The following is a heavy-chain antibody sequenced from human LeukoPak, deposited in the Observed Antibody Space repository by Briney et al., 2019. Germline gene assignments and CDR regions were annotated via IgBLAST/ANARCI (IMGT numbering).Heavy chain of an antibody. J-gene: IGHJ4*02. CDR3: ARTAGWSYGFDY. CDR2: TYNSGTT. V-gene: IGHV4-31*03. Sequence: SETLSLTCTVSGGSISTGGYYWTWIRQHPGKGLEWIGYTYNSGTTYYNPSLESRVTISGDTSKNQFSLKLNSVTAADTAVYYCARTAGWSYGFDYWGQGTLVTVS. CDR1: GGSISTGGYY. D-gene: IGHD5-18*01.